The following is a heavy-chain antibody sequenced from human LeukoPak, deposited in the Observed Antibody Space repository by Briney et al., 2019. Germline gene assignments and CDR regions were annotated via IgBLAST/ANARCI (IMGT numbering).Heavy chain of an antibody. J-gene: IGHJ4*02. Sequence: PSETLSLTCTVSGGSISSSSYYWGWIRQPPGKGLEWVSAISGSGGSTYYADSVKGRFTISRDNSKNTLYLQMNSLRAEDTAVYYCAKGGVVPLDYWGQGTLVTVSS. D-gene: IGHD2-2*01. V-gene: IGHV3-23*01. CDR1: GGSISSSSYY. CDR3: AKGGVVPLDY. CDR2: ISGSGGST.